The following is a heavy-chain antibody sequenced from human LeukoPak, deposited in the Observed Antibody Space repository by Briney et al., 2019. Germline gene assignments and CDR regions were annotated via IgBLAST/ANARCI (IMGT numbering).Heavy chain of an antibody. V-gene: IGHV3-66*02. J-gene: IGHJ3*02. D-gene: IGHD3-22*01. CDR3: AREGYYDTSGASRAFDI. CDR1: GFTVSNSY. Sequence: PGGSLRLSCAASGFTVSNSYMSWVRQAPGKGLGWVPLFYSDDDTHYPDSVKGRFTISRDNSKNTLYLQMNSLRVEDTAVYYCAREGYYDTSGASRAFDIWGQGTMVTVSS. CDR2: FYSDDDT.